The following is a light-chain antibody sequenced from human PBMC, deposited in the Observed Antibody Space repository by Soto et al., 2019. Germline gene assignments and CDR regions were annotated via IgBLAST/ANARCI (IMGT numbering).Light chain of an antibody. J-gene: IGKJ1*01. Sequence: EIELTQSPATLFLSPGERATLSCRASQRVSTYLAWFQQVRGQPPRLLIYDASNIATGIPARFSASRSGTEFTLTIRSLEPEDFAVYYCKQRSNWPRTLGQGTKVDIK. CDR2: DAS. CDR1: QRVSTY. CDR3: KQRSNWPRT. V-gene: IGKV3-11*01.